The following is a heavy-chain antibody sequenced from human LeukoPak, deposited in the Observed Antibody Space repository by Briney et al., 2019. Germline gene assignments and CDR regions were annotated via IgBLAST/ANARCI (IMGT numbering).Heavy chain of an antibody. D-gene: IGHD2-2*01. Sequence: GGSLRLSCAASGFTFSSYAMSWVRQAPGKGLEWVSAISGSGGSTYYADSVKGRFTISRDNSKNTLYLQMNSLRAEDTAVYYCAGAIVVVPAAILDAFDIWGQGTMVTVSS. CDR1: GFTFSSYA. CDR3: AGAIVVVPAAILDAFDI. V-gene: IGHV3-23*01. J-gene: IGHJ3*02. CDR2: ISGSGGST.